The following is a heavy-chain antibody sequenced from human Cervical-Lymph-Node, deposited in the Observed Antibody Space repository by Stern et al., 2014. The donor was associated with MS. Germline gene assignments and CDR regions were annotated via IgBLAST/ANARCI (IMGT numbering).Heavy chain of an antibody. J-gene: IGHJ4*02. Sequence: VQLVESGAEVKKPGASVKVSCTASGYTFTDYAISWVRQAPGQGLEWMAWISAYNGETNFAQEGQGRVSLTTDTATSTAYMELRSLRSDDTAVYYCAVLSVDADFDYWGQGTLVTVSS. V-gene: IGHV1-18*01. CDR3: AVLSVDADFDY. CDR1: GYTFTDYA. D-gene: IGHD5-18*01. CDR2: ISAYNGET.